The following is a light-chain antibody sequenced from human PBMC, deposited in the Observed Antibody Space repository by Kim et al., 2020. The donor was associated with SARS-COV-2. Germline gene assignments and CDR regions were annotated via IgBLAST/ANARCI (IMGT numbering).Light chain of an antibody. Sequence: EIVMTQSPATLSVSPGERATLSCRASQSVSSNLAWYQQKPGQAPRLLIYGASTRATGIPARFSGSGSGTEFTLTISSLQSEDFAVYYCQQYNNWPPERSCTFGQGTKLEIK. CDR3: QQYNNWPPERSCT. CDR2: GAS. V-gene: IGKV3-15*01. CDR1: QSVSSN. J-gene: IGKJ2*02.